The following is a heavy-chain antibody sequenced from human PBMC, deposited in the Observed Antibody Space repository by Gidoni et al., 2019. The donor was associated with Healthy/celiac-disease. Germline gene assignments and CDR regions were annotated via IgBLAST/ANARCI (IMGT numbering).Heavy chain of an antibody. D-gene: IGHD6-13*01. CDR3: TRLARVNSSSWYIDDY. J-gene: IGHJ4*02. Sequence: LKLSCAASGFTFRGSALPWVRQASGKGQEWVGRIRSKANSYATAYAASVKGRFTISRDDSKNTAYLQMNSLTTEDTAVYYCTRLARVNSSSWYIDDYWGQGTLVTVSS. V-gene: IGHV3-73*01. CDR2: IRSKANSYAT. CDR1: GFTFRGSA.